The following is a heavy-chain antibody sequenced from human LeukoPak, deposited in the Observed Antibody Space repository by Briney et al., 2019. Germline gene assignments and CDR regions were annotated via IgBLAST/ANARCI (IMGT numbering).Heavy chain of an antibody. CDR2: ISGSGGST. CDR1: GFTFSSYA. Sequence: QSGGSLRLSCAASGFTFSSYAMSWVRQAPGKGLEWVSAISGSGGSTYYADSVKGRFTISRDNSKNTPYLQMNSLRAEDTAVCYCAKENIVVVVAQEYYFDYWGQGTLVTVSS. CDR3: AKENIVVVVAQEYYFDY. V-gene: IGHV3-23*01. J-gene: IGHJ4*02. D-gene: IGHD2-15*01.